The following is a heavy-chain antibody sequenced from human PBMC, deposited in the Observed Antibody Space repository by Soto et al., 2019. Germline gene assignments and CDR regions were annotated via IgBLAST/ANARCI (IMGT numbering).Heavy chain of an antibody. CDR1: GYTFSSYY. CDR3: ARGHKTTETTTDWYFDL. D-gene: IGHD4-17*01. Sequence: QVQLVQSGAEVKKPGASVKVSCKAPGYTFSSYYMHWVRQAPGQGLEWMGIINARGGSTSYAQKFQGRVTMTRDTSTSTVYMELRSLTSEDTAVYYCARGHKTTETTTDWYFDLWGRGSLVTVSS. V-gene: IGHV1-46*01. J-gene: IGHJ2*01. CDR2: INARGGST.